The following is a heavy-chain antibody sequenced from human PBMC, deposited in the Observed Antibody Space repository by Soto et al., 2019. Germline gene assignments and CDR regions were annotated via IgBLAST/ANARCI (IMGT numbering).Heavy chain of an antibody. V-gene: IGHV3-33*01. CDR3: ARDDSGSALSS. Sequence: QVQLVESGGGVVQPGRSLRLSCAASGFTFSSYGMDLVRQAPGPGLEWVAVIWYDGSNKYYADAVKGRFTISRDNSKNTLYLQMNRLVDEDAAVYYGARDDSGSALSSWGQGTLVTVSS. CDR1: GFTFSSYG. J-gene: IGHJ4*02. D-gene: IGHD5-12*01. CDR2: IWYDGSNK.